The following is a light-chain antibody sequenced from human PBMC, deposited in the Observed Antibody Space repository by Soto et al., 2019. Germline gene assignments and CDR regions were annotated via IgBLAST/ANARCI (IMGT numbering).Light chain of an antibody. V-gene: IGLV2-14*03. CDR3: PSWTTGTTMI. CDR1: SSDIGAYNF. Sequence: QSALTQPASVSGSPGQSITISCTGTSSDIGAYNFVSWYQQHPGKAPKLMLYDVTIRHSGVSNRFSGPKSGNTASLTISGLQAEDEADYYVPSWTTGTTMIFRGGTKVTVL. J-gene: IGLJ2*01. CDR2: DVT.